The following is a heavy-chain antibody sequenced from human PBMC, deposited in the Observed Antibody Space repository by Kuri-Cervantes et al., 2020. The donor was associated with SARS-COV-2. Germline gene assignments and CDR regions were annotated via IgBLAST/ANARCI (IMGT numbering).Heavy chain of an antibody. D-gene: IGHD2-21*02. CDR3: ARDPSVTFGMDV. CDR2: TYYSGST. V-gene: IGHV4-30-4*01. J-gene: IGHJ6*02. Sequence: SETLSLTCTVSGGSISSGDYYWSWFRQPPGKGLEWIGYTYYSGSTYYNPSLKSRVTISVDTSKNQFSLKLSSATAADTAVYYCARDPSVTFGMDVWGQGTTVTVSS. CDR1: GGSISSGDYY.